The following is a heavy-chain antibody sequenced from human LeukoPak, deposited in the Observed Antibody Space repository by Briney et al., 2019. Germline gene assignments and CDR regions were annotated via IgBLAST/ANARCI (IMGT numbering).Heavy chain of an antibody. V-gene: IGHV3-23*01. CDR2: ISGSGGST. CDR1: GFTFSSYA. Sequence: GGSLRLSCAASGFTFSSYAMSWVRQAPGKGLEWVSAISGSGGSTYCADSVKGRFTISRDNSRNMLYLEMNSLRAEDTAVYYCAKFQANYYDSSGYGCFDYWGQGVLVTVSS. J-gene: IGHJ4*02. CDR3: AKFQANYYDSSGYGCFDY. D-gene: IGHD3-22*01.